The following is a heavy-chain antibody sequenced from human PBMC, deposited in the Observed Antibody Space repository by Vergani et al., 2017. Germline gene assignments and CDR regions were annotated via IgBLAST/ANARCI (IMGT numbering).Heavy chain of an antibody. V-gene: IGHV4-39*07. Sequence: QLQLQESGPGLVKPSETLSLTCTVSGGSISSSSYYWGWIRQPPGKGLDWIGSIYYSGSTYYNPSLKSRVTISVDTSKNQFSLKLSSVTAADTAVYYCARDVYYYDSSGYTLFDPWGQGTLVTVSS. D-gene: IGHD3-22*01. CDR3: ARDVYYYDSSGYTLFDP. J-gene: IGHJ5*02. CDR1: GGSISSSSYY. CDR2: IYYSGST.